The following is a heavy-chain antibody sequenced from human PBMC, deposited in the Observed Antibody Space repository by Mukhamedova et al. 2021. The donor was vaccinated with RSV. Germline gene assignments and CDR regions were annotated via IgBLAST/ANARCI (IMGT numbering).Heavy chain of an antibody. CDR2: IYHSGIS. CDR3: AGTLNHYNSIGPHYYLDL. CDR1: MGIGYY. J-gene: IGHJ6*03. V-gene: IGHV4-38-2*01. D-gene: IGHD3-22*01. Sequence: MGIGYYWGWIRQPPGKGLEWIGSIYHSGISYYNPSLRSRVTISVDTSKNQFSLKLSSVTAAATAAYYCAGTLNHYNSIGPHYYLDLW.